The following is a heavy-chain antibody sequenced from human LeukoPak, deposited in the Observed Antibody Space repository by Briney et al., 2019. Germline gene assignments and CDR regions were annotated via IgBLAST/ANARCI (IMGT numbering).Heavy chain of an antibody. Sequence: SETLSLTCTVSGGSISSYYWSWIRQPPGKGLEWIGCIYYSGSTNYNPSLKSRLTISVDTSKNQFSLKLSSVTAADTAVYYCARSMGREFDYWGQGTLVTVSS. CDR3: ARSMGREFDY. V-gene: IGHV4-59*08. CDR1: GGSISSYY. J-gene: IGHJ4*02. D-gene: IGHD3-10*01. CDR2: IYYSGST.